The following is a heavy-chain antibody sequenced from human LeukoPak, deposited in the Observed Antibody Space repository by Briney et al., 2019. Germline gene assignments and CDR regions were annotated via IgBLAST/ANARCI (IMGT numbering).Heavy chain of an antibody. Sequence: GRSLRLSCAASGFAFSSYGMHWVRQAPGKGLEWVAVIWYDGSNKYYADSVKGRFTISRDNSKNTLYLQMNSLRAEDTAVYYCARDLTVTPYYFDYWGQGTLVTVSS. J-gene: IGHJ4*02. CDR1: GFAFSSYG. V-gene: IGHV3-33*01. D-gene: IGHD4-11*01. CDR3: ARDLTVTPYYFDY. CDR2: IWYDGSNK.